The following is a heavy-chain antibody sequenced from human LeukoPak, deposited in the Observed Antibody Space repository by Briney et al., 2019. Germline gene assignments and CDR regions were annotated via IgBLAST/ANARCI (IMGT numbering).Heavy chain of an antibody. CDR2: SDSNLEPGTT. CDR3: TVGVGDH. Sequence: SGGSLRLSWTGSGFTFSYVWMSWFRQAPGKGLEWVGRSDSNLEPGTTAYDAPVKGRFTISRDDSKDTLFLQMNGLKAEDTAIYYCTVGVGDHWGQGTQVTVSS. CDR1: GFTFSYVW. J-gene: IGHJ4*02. V-gene: IGHV3-15*04.